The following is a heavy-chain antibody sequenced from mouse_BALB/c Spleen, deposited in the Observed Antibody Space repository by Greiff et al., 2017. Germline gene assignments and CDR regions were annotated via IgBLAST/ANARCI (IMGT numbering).Heavy chain of an antibody. CDR3: TRSEGYYFDY. CDR2: INPSNGGT. CDR1: GYTFTSYY. V-gene: IGHV1S81*02. J-gene: IGHJ2*01. Sequence: QVQLQQSGAELVKPGASVKLSCKASGYTFTSYYMYWVKQRPGQGLEWIGGINPSNGGTNFNEKFKSKATLTVDKSSSTAYMQLSSLTSEDSAVYYCTRSEGYYFDYWGQGTTLTVSS.